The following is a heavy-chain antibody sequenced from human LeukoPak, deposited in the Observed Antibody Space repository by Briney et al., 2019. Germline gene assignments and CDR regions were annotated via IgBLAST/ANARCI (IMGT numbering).Heavy chain of an antibody. Sequence: PSETLSLTCAVYGGSFSGYYWSWIRQPPGKGLEWIGEINHSGSTNYNPSLKSRVTISVDTSKNQFSLKLSSVTAADTAVYYCARGIQPCYYYYYMDVWGKGTTVTVSS. J-gene: IGHJ6*03. CDR1: GGSFSGYY. CDR3: ARGIQPCYYYYYMDV. CDR2: INHSGST. D-gene: IGHD5-18*01. V-gene: IGHV4-34*01.